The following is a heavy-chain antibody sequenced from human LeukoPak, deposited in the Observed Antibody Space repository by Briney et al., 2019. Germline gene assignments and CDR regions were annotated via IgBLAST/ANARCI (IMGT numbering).Heavy chain of an antibody. CDR3: ARSLTTLTYEGY. CDR2: INSGSTYT. CDR1: GFTFSSYM. Sequence: GGSLRLSCAASGFTFSSYMMNWVRQAPGKGLEWVSSINSGSTYTYYTESVKGRFTVSRDNAKNSLFLQMNSLRAEDTAIYYCARSLTTLTYEGYWGQGTLVTVSS. V-gene: IGHV3-21*01. D-gene: IGHD1-1*01. J-gene: IGHJ4*02.